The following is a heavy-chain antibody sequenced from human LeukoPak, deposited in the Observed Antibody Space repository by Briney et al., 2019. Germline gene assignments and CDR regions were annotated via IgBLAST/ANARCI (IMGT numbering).Heavy chain of an antibody. V-gene: IGHV3-49*03. CDR1: GGSFSGYY. Sequence: LSLTCAVYGGSFSGYYWSWFRQASGKGLEWVGFIRSKAYGGTTEYAASVKGRFTISRDDSKSIAYLQMNSLETEDTAVYYCTRLDYYDSSGYYPFDYWGQGTLVTVSS. J-gene: IGHJ4*02. CDR3: TRLDYYDSSGYYPFDY. CDR2: IRSKAYGGTT. D-gene: IGHD3-22*01.